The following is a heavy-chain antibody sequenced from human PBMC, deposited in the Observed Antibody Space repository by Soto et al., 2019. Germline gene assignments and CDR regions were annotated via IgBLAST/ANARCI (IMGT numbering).Heavy chain of an antibody. J-gene: IGHJ5*02. CDR3: ARLDADSSAYSSAYYYGLDV. D-gene: IGHD3-10*01. V-gene: IGHV2-26*03. CDR1: GFSLTTGRMG. CDR2: IFSNNER. Sequence: QVTMKESGPVLVKATETLTLTCSISGFSLTTGRMGVSWIRQPPGKALEWLAHIFSNNERSYSTPLQNRLSISADTSKGQVVFTMTNVGPADTGTYFCARLDADSSAYSSAYYYGLDVWGQGTLVTVSS.